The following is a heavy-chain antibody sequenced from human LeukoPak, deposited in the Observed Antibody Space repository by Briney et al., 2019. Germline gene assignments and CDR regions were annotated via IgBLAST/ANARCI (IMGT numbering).Heavy chain of an antibody. CDR2: IDPTDSNT. CDR3: ARHDGSGSYDWFES. CDR1: GFSFTSYW. J-gene: IGHJ5*01. D-gene: IGHD3-10*01. Sequence: AGESLKISWQGSGFSFTSYWISWVRQTPGKGLEWMGRIDPTDSNTNYSPSFQGHASFSADKSISTAYLHWGSLKASETASYCCARHDGSGSYDWFESWGQGTLVTVSS. V-gene: IGHV5-10-1*01.